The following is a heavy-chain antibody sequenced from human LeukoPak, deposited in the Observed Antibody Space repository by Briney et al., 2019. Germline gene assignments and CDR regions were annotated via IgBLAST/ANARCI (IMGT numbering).Heavy chain of an antibody. CDR1: GFTVSSNY. CDR3: ARLYSSSWRYYYYYYMDV. J-gene: IGHJ6*03. CDR2: IYSGGST. D-gene: IGHD6-13*01. Sequence: PGRSLRLSCAASGFTVSSNYMSWVRQAPGKGLEWVSVIYSGGSTYYADSVKGRFTISRDNSKNTLYLQMNSLRAEDTAVYYCARLYSSSWRYYYYYYMDVWGKGTTVTISS. V-gene: IGHV3-66*01.